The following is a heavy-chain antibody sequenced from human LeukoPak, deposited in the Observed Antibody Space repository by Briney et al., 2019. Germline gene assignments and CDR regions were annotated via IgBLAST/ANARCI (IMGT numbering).Heavy chain of an antibody. J-gene: IGHJ6*02. Sequence: PGGSLRLSCAASGFTFSNYWMQWVRQAPGKGLVWVSRINSDGSSTRYADSVKGRFTISRDNAKNTLFLQMNSLRAEDTAVYYCGGEDHYAMDVWGQGTTVTVSS. CDR2: INSDGSST. CDR3: GGEDHYAMDV. V-gene: IGHV3-74*01. CDR1: GFTFSNYW.